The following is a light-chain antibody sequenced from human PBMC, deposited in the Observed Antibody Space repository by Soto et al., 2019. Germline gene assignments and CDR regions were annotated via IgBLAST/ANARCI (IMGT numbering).Light chain of an antibody. Sequence: GVSIRFSGSKSGNTASLTIPGLQPEDEADYYCSSYTGSNTLSVFGGGTQLTVL. J-gene: IGLJ7*01. V-gene: IGLV2-14*01. CDR3: SSYTGSNTLSV.